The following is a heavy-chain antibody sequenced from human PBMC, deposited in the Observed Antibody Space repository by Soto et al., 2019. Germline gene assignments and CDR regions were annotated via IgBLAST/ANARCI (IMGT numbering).Heavy chain of an antibody. V-gene: IGHV3-11*01. CDR2: ISSSGSTI. D-gene: IGHD5-12*01. CDR1: GFTFSDYY. J-gene: IGHJ4*02. CDR3: ARVGWDPLGRGYSGYDFANEYYFDY. Sequence: PGGSLRLSCAASGFTFSDYYMSWIRQAPGKGLEWVSYISSSGSTIYYADSVKGRFTISRDNAKNSLYLQMNSLRAEDTAVYYCARVGWDPLGRGYSGYDFANEYYFDYWGQGTLVTVSS.